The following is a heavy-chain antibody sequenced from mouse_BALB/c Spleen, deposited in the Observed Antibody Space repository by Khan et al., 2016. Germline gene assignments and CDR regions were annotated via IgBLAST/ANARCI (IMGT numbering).Heavy chain of an antibody. D-gene: IGHD4-1*01. J-gene: IGHJ3*01. V-gene: IGHV3-2*02. CDR1: GYSITSDYA. Sequence: EVQLQESGPGLVKPSQSLSLTCTVTGYSITSDYAWNWIRQFPGNKLEWMGYISYSGSTSYNPSLKSRISITRDTYMNQFVLQLNSVTTEDAATDYCASPWGFAYWGQGTLVTVSA. CDR2: ISYSGST. CDR3: ASPWGFAY.